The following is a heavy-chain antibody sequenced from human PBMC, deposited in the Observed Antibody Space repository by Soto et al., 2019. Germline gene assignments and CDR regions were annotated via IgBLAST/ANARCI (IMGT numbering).Heavy chain of an antibody. CDR1: GFTFSSYA. V-gene: IGHV3-23*01. J-gene: IGHJ6*02. CDR2: ISGSGGST. Sequence: PGGSLRLCWAAAGFTFSSYAMSWVRQAPGKGLEWVSAISGSGGSTYYADSVKGRFTISRDNSKNTLYLQMNSLRAEDTAVYYCAKDDGSYFFYYYGMDVWGQGTTVTVSS. D-gene: IGHD1-26*01. CDR3: AKDDGSYFFYYYGMDV.